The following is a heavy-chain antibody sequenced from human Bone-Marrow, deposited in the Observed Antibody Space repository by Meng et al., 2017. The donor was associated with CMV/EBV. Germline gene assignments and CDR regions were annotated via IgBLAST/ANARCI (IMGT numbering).Heavy chain of an antibody. Sequence: SEPLSLTCGVYGGSLIGYYWSWIRQPPGKRLEWIGEITSSGSTRYNPSLKSRVAISVDTSKNQFSLKLSSVTAADTAVYYCARGLKVWVDTLSYYYYGMDVWGQGTTVTVSS. V-gene: IGHV4-34*01. CDR2: ITSSGST. J-gene: IGHJ6*02. D-gene: IGHD5-18*01. CDR1: GGSLIGYY. CDR3: ARGLKVWVDTLSYYYYGMDV.